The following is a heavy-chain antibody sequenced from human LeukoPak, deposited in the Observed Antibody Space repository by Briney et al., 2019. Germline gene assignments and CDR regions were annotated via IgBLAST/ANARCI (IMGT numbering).Heavy chain of an antibody. CDR3: ATHSTLDLNYYYYMDV. CDR1: GFTFSNYA. Sequence: GGSLRLSCAASGFTFSNYAMTWVRQAPGKGLEWVSSIRGTGERTYYPDSVKGHFTISRDNSKNTLYLQMNSLRAEDTAVYYCATHSTLDLNYYYYMDVWGKGTTVTVSS. D-gene: IGHD3/OR15-3a*01. V-gene: IGHV3-23*01. J-gene: IGHJ6*03. CDR2: IRGTGERT.